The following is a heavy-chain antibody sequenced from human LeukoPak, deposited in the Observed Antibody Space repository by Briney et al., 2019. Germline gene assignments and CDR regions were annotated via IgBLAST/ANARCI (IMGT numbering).Heavy chain of an antibody. CDR2: ISGYNDNT. CDR1: GYTFTNYG. V-gene: IGHV1-18*01. D-gene: IGHD3-9*01. Sequence: ASVKVSCRASGYTFTNYGISWVRQAPGQGLEWMGWISGYNDNTKYAQKLQGRVILTTDTSTSTAYMELRSLRSDDTAVYYCARGAGILTGYSPPRWFDPWGQGTLVSVSS. CDR3: ARGAGILTGYSPPRWFDP. J-gene: IGHJ5*02.